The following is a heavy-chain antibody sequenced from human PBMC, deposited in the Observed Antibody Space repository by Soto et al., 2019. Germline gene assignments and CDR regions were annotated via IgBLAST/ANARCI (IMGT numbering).Heavy chain of an antibody. D-gene: IGHD3-16*01. Sequence: PGGSLRLSCAVSGFTFDDYAMHWVRQAPGKGLEWVSGISWNSGSIGYADSVKGRFTISRDNAKNSLYLQMNSLRAEDTALYYCAKGGAGHYYYYGMDVWGQGTTVTVSS. CDR2: ISWNSGSI. CDR1: GFTFDDYA. CDR3: AKGGAGHYYYYGMDV. J-gene: IGHJ6*02. V-gene: IGHV3-9*01.